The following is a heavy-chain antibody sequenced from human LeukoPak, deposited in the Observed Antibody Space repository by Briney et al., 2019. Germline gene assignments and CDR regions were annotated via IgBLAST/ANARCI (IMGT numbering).Heavy chain of an antibody. J-gene: IGHJ3*02. D-gene: IGHD3-22*01. V-gene: IGHV3-48*02. CDR3: ARDKYSVGYYYDSSTDAFDI. CDR2: INSSSSTL. CDR1: GFTFSSYS. Sequence: GGSLRLSCAASGFTFSSYSMYWVRQAPGKGLEWVSDINSSSSTLYYADSVEGRFTISRDNAKNSLYLQMNSRRDEETAVYYCARDKYSVGYYYDSSTDAFDIWGQGTMVTVSS.